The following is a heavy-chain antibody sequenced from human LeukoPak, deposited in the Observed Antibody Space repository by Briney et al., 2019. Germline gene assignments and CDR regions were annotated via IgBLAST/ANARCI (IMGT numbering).Heavy chain of an antibody. CDR1: GGSISSYY. Sequence: SETLSLTCTVSGGSISSYYWSWIRQPPGKGLEWIGYIYYSGSTYYNPSLKSRVTMSVDKSKNQFSLKLSSVTAADTAVYYCASCKEVAAAGDANYGMDVWGQGTTVTVSS. D-gene: IGHD6-13*01. V-gene: IGHV4-59*12. J-gene: IGHJ6*02. CDR2: IYYSGST. CDR3: ASCKEVAAAGDANYGMDV.